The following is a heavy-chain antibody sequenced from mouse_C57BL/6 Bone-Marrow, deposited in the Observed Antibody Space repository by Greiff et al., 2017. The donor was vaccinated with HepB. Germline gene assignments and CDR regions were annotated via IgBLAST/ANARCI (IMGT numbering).Heavy chain of an antibody. CDR3: ASGGYPYYAKDY. CDR1: GYTFTSYW. V-gene: IGHV1-55*01. J-gene: IGHJ4*01. Sequence: VQLQQSGAELVKPGASVKMSCKASGYTFTSYWITWVKQRPGQGLEWIGDIYPGSGSTNYNEKFKSKATLTVDTSSSTAYMQLSSLTSEGSAVYYCASGGYPYYAKDYWGQGTSVTVSS. CDR2: IYPGSGST. D-gene: IGHD1-1*02.